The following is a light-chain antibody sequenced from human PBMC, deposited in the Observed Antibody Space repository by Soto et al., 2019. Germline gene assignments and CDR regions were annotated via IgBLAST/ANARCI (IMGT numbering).Light chain of an antibody. CDR1: SSHSGNNY. CDR2: DNN. Sequence: QSVLTQPPSVSAAPGQKVTISCSGSSSHSGNNYVSWYQQLPGTAPKVLISDNNKRPSGIPDRFSGSKSGTSATLDITGLQTGDEADYYCGTWDSSLSAGVFGGGTKLTVL. V-gene: IGLV1-51*01. CDR3: GTWDSSLSAGV. J-gene: IGLJ2*01.